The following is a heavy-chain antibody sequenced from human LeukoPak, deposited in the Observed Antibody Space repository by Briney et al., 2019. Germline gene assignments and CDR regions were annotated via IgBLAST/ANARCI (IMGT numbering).Heavy chain of an antibody. J-gene: IGHJ4*02. CDR3: ARVTATYDSSGYPTYYFDY. V-gene: IGHV3-33*01. Sequence: GGSLRLSCAASGFTFSSYGMHWVRQAPGKGLEWVAVIWYDGSNKYYADSVKGRFTISRGNSKNTLYLQMNSLRAEDTAVYYCARVTATYDSSGYPTYYFDYWGQGTLVTVSS. CDR2: IWYDGSNK. CDR1: GFTFSSYG. D-gene: IGHD3-22*01.